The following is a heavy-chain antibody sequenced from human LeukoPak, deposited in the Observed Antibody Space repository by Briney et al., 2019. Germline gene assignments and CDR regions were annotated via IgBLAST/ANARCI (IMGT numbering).Heavy chain of an antibody. J-gene: IGHJ4*02. CDR1: GYTFTGYY. CDR2: INPNTGGT. V-gene: IGHV1-2*02. Sequence: ASVKVSCKTSGYTFTGYYMHWVRQGPGQGLEWMGWINPNTGGTNYSQKFQGRVTMTRDTSISTAYMELSSLRSDDTAVYYCAKDSPLRGNWGPFDYWGRGTLVTVSS. CDR3: AKDSPLRGNWGPFDY. D-gene: IGHD7-27*01.